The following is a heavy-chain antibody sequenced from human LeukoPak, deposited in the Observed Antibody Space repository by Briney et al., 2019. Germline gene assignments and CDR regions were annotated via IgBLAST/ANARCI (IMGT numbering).Heavy chain of an antibody. CDR2: INGRGDDS. CDR3: AREVPILWFGERGLHDY. J-gene: IGHJ4*02. D-gene: IGHD3-10*01. V-gene: IGHV3-23*01. Sequence: GGSLRLSCVVSDFTFAVSWVRQAPGKGLEWISTINGRGDDSFHADSVKGRFTISRDTSKNTLYLHMSSLRAEDTAVYYCAREVPILWFGERGLHDYWGQGTLVTVPS. CDR1: DFTFA.